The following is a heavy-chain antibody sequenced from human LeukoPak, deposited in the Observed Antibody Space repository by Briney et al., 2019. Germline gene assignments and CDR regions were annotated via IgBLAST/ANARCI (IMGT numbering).Heavy chain of an antibody. CDR3: ARDLKGSYMDV. CDR2: MQFDGSAQ. Sequence: GGSLRLSCATSGFRFTSYGMHWVRQAPGKGLEWVALMQFDGSAQYYADSVKGRFTISRDNAKNSLYLQMNSLRAEDTAVYYCARDLKGSYMDVWGKGTTVTVSS. J-gene: IGHJ6*03. CDR1: GFRFTSYG. V-gene: IGHV3-30*02.